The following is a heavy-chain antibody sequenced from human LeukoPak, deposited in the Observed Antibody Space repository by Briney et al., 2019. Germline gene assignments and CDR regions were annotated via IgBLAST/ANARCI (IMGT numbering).Heavy chain of an antibody. CDR1: GFTFSSYS. D-gene: IGHD3/OR15-3a*01. J-gene: IGHJ4*02. V-gene: IGHV3-21*01. Sequence: PGGSLRLSCVASGFTFSSYSMNWVRQAPGKGLEWASCISSSSTYIYYADSVKGRFTISRDNAKNSVFLQMNSLRAEDTAVYYCTRAVAAADFSPGYWGQGTLVTVSS. CDR3: TRAVAAADFSPGY. CDR2: ISSSSTYI.